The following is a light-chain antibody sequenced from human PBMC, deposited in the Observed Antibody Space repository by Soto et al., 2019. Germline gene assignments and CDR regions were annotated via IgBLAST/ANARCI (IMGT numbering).Light chain of an antibody. V-gene: IGLV8-61*01. CDR2: STN. Sequence: QTVATQEPSFSVSPGGTVTLTCGLCSGSVSTSYYPSWYQQTPGQAPRTLIYSTNTRSSGVPDRFSGSILGNKAALTITGAQADDESDYYCVLYMGSGISVFGGGTKLTVL. CDR3: VLYMGSGISV. CDR1: SGSVSTSYY. J-gene: IGLJ2*01.